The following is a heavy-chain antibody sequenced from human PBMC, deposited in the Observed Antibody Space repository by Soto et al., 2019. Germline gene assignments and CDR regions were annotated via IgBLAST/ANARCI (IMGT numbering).Heavy chain of an antibody. D-gene: IGHD3-22*01. CDR1: GGSFSGYY. V-gene: IGHV4-34*01. CDR2: INHSGST. J-gene: IGHJ4*02. Sequence: PSETLSLTCAVYGGSFSGYYWSWIRQPPGKGLEWIGEINHSGSTNYNPSLKSRVTISVDTSKNQFSLKLSSVTAADTAVYYCARGRYYYDSSGNNNFDYWGQGTRVTVSS. CDR3: ARGRYYYDSSGNNNFDY.